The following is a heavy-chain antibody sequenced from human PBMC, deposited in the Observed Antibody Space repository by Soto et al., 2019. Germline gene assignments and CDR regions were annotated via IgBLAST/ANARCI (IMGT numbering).Heavy chain of an antibody. CDR3: AKTITTYSGDSRGRGALVDY. V-gene: IGHV3-30*18. J-gene: IGHJ4*02. D-gene: IGHD3-22*01. Sequence: GGSLRLSCAASGFTFSTDGMHWVRQPPGKGLEWAAVISSDGKSEHYADPVKGRFSISRDNSKNTLSLQMNSLGVEDTAVYYCAKTITTYSGDSRGRGALVDYWGQGTLVTVSS. CDR2: ISSDGKSE. CDR1: GFTFSTDG.